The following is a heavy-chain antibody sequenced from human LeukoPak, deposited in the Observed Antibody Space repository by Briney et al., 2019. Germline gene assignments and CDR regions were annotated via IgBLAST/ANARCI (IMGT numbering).Heavy chain of an antibody. V-gene: IGHV4-59*01. CDR1: GGSTSSYY. Sequence: SETLSLTCTVSGGSTSSYYWSWIRQPPGKGLEWIGYIYHSGSTKYNPSLKSRVTISVDTSKNQFSLKMSSVTAADTAVYYCARDGYNTYYYYMDVWGKGTTVTVSS. CDR3: ARDGYNTYYYYMDV. J-gene: IGHJ6*03. CDR2: IYHSGST. D-gene: IGHD5-24*01.